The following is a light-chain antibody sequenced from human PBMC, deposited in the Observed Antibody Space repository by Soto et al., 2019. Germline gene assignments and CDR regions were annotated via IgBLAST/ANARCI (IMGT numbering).Light chain of an antibody. CDR2: QIS. CDR3: MQATQFRT. J-gene: IGKJ1*01. Sequence: DIVMTQTPLSLRVTVGQPASISCRSSLSLVHSVGNTYLNWLHLRPGQPPRLLIYQISNRFSGVPDRFSGSGAGTDFTLKISRVEAEDVGIYYCMQATQFRTFGQGTRVEIK. CDR1: LSLVHSVGNTY. V-gene: IGKV2-24*01.